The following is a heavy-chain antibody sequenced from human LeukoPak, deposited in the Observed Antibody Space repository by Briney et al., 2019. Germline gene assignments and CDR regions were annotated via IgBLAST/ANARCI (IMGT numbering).Heavy chain of an antibody. CDR2: IYHSGST. CDR1: GYSISSGYY. J-gene: IGHJ3*01. CDR3: ATLSSGWYEFQAFGV. V-gene: IGHV4-38-2*02. D-gene: IGHD6-19*01. Sequence: SETLSLTCTVSGYSISSGYYWGWIRQPPGKGLEWIGSIYHSGSTYYNPSLKSRVTISVDTSKNQFSLKLSSVTAADTAVYYCATLSSGWYEFQAFGVWGQGTMVTVSS.